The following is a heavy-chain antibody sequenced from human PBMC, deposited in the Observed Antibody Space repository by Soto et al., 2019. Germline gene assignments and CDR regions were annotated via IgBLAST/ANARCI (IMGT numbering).Heavy chain of an antibody. J-gene: IGHJ4*02. V-gene: IGHV1-2*04. CDR3: AIQDGGVVY. D-gene: IGHD3-16*01. CDR1: GYSFTGYS. Sequence: QVHLVQSGAEVKKPGASVKVSCKASGYSFTGYSMHWVRQAPGQGLEWMGWINPKNGATNYEQKFQASLTMISAPSISTAYMELRTLKSDDTALYYSAIQDGGVVYWGQGTLVTVSS. CDR2: INPKNGAT.